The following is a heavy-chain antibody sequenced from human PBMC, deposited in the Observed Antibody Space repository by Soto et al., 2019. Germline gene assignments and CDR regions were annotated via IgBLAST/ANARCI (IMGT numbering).Heavy chain of an antibody. D-gene: IGHD6-13*01. CDR3: ARYPASYSSSWSLPYYYYYYGMDV. V-gene: IGHV4-61*01. Sequence: SETLSLTCTVSGGSVSSGSYYWSWIRQPPGKGLEWIGYIYYSGSTNYNPSLKSRVTISVDTSKNQFSLKLSSVTAADTAVYYCARYPASYSSSWSLPYYYYYYGMDVWGQGTTVTVSS. J-gene: IGHJ6*02. CDR1: GGSVSSGSYY. CDR2: IYYSGST.